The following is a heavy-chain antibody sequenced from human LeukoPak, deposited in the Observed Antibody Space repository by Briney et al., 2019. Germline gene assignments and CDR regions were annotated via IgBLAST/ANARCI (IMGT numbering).Heavy chain of an antibody. CDR2: IYYSGST. CDR3: ARQADSSGYGYIDY. J-gene: IGHJ4*02. V-gene: IGHV4-59*08. Sequence: SETLSLTCTVSGDSISSYYWSWIRQPPGKGLEWIGYIYYSGSTNYNASLKSRVTISVDTSKNQFSLKLSSVTAADTAVYYCARQADSSGYGYIDYWGQGTPVTVSS. CDR1: GDSISSYY. D-gene: IGHD3-22*01.